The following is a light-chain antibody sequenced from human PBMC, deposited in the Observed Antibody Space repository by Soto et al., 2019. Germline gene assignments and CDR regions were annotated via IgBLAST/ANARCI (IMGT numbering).Light chain of an antibody. CDR3: HQYGSSPWT. J-gene: IGKJ1*01. CDR1: QTVSSAR. Sequence: EIVLPQSPGTLSLSPGESSTLSCRASQTVSSARLAWFQQKPGQAHRLLIYGASSRAPGIPDRFSGSGSETDFTLTITRLESEEFAVYSCHQYGSSPWTVGQGTKVDIK. V-gene: IGKV3-20*01. CDR2: GAS.